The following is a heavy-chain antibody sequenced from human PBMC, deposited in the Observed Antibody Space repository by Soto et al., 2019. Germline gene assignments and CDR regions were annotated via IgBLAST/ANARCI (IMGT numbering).Heavy chain of an antibody. CDR3: AKGGTGSSVGRYMDV. Sequence: EVQLLESGGGLVQPGGSLRLSCAASGFTFSSYAMSWVRQAPGKGLEWVSAISDTGGSTYHADSVKGRFTISRDNSKNTLYLLMHSLRAEDTAIYYCAKGGTGSSVGRYMDVWGNGTTVTVSS. V-gene: IGHV3-23*01. J-gene: IGHJ6*03. CDR1: GFTFSSYA. CDR2: ISDTGGST. D-gene: IGHD1-1*01.